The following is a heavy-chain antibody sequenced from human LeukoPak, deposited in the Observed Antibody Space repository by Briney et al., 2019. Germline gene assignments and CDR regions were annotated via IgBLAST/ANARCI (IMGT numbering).Heavy chain of an antibody. Sequence: GGSLRLSCAVSGFTFSGFLMSWSRQAPGKGLEWVASINSEWSEGYYADVVKGRFTISRDNAKNSLYLQINSLRDEDTAVYYCARSSYRSSSSVWGQGTMVPVSS. J-gene: IGHJ3*01. CDR2: INSEWSEG. D-gene: IGHD6-6*01. CDR1: GFTFSGFL. CDR3: ARSSYRSSSSV. V-gene: IGHV3-7*03.